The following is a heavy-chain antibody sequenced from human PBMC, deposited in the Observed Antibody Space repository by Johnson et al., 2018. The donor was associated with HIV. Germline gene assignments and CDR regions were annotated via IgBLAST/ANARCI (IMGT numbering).Heavy chain of an antibody. CDR3: SKDRLAMGILDI. CDR1: GFTFDDHG. J-gene: IGHJ3*02. V-gene: IGHV3-20*04. CDR2: INWNGGLNT. D-gene: IGHD5-18*01. Sequence: VQLVESGGGVVRPGGSLRLSCAASGFTFDDHGMSWVRQGSGKGLEWVSGINWNGGLNTYYADSVRGRFTISRDNSKNMLYLQVNSLRAEDTAIYYCSKDRLAMGILDIWGQGTVVIVSS.